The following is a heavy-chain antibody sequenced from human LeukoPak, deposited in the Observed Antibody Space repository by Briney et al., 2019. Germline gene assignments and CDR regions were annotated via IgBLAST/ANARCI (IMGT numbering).Heavy chain of an antibody. CDR1: GFTFKNYE. CDR2: ISKSGSPE. J-gene: IGHJ4*02. Sequence: PGGSLRLSCTTSGFTFKNYEMTWVRQSPGKGLEWVSYISKSGSPEYYADSVKGRFTISRDNSKNTLYLQLNSLRPEDAAIYYCALIHWGWDYWGRGTPVTVSS. CDR3: ALIHWGWDY. D-gene: IGHD3-16*01. V-gene: IGHV3-48*03.